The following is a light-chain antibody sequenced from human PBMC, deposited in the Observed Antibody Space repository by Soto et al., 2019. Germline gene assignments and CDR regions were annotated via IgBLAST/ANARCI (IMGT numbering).Light chain of an antibody. Sequence: DIHITQSPSTLSASVGDRVTIGFRSSQSISVWLAWYKQKMGKAPKLLVYQASSLESGVPSRFSGSGSGTEFTLTISSLQPDDFATYYCQHYSGFPPWTFGQGTKVDIK. CDR3: QHYSGFPPWT. J-gene: IGKJ1*01. CDR2: QAS. V-gene: IGKV1-5*03. CDR1: QSISVW.